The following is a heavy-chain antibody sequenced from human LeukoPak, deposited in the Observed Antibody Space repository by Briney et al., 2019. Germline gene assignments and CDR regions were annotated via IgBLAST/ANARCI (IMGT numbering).Heavy chain of an antibody. J-gene: IGHJ4*02. CDR3: ARDTAMDPSFDY. CDR2: INPSGGST. CDR1: GYTFTSYY. V-gene: IGHV1-46*01. Sequence: ASVKVSCKASGYTFTSYYMHLVRQAPGQGLEWMGIINPSGGSTSYAQKFQGRVTMTRDTSTSTVYMELSSLRSEDTAVYYCARDTAMDPSFDYWGQGILVTVSS. D-gene: IGHD5-18*01.